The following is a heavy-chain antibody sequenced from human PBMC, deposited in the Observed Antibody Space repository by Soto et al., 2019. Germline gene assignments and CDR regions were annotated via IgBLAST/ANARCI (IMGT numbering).Heavy chain of an antibody. CDR2: IYWDDDK. D-gene: IGHD3-16*01. J-gene: IGHJ5*02. CDR1: GFSLTTSGVG. CDR3: APSLGDEWFAP. Sequence: QITLKESGPTLVKSTQTLTLTCTFSGFSLTTSGVGVGWIRQPPGNALEWLALIYWDDDKRYSPSLKSRLTITKDTSKNQVVRMMTSMDPVDTATYYCAPSLGDEWFAPWGQGTLVTVSS. V-gene: IGHV2-5*02.